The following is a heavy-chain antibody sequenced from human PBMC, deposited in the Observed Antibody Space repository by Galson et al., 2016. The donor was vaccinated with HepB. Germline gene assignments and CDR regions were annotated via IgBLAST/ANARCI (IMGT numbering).Heavy chain of an antibody. Sequence: SLRLSCAASGFSFKLWTLSWVRQAPGKGLEWVSVIRGTDSNAYYADSVKGRFSISRDNSKNTLYLQMNSLRAEDTAIYYCAKLAVASIDYWGQGTLVTVSS. V-gene: IGHV3-23*01. CDR1: GFSFKLWT. D-gene: IGHD6-19*01. CDR3: AKLAVASIDY. CDR2: IRGTDSNA. J-gene: IGHJ4*02.